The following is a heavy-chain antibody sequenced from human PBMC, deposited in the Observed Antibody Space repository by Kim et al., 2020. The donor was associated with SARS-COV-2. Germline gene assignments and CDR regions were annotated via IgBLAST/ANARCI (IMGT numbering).Heavy chain of an antibody. CDR3: ARDSAGYYYGMDV. D-gene: IGHD1-26*01. J-gene: IGHJ6*02. Sequence: SDARKFRGRVATTRDTSTSTVYMEVSSLRSDDTAVYYCARDSAGYYYGMDVWGHGTTVTVSS. V-gene: IGHV1-46*01.